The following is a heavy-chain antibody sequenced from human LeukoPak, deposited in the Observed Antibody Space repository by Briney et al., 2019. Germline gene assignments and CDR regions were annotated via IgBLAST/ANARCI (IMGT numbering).Heavy chain of an antibody. J-gene: IGHJ4*02. Sequence: SDTLSLTCTVSGGSISTYYRIWLRQPAGKGLAWIGHIYTSGSTNYNPSLTGRVTMSVDTSRNQFSLKLSSVTAADTAVYYCARRLGYSYGQFDYWGQGTLVTVSS. CDR2: IYTSGST. D-gene: IGHD5-18*01. CDR1: GGSISTYY. CDR3: ARRLGYSYGQFDY. V-gene: IGHV4-4*07.